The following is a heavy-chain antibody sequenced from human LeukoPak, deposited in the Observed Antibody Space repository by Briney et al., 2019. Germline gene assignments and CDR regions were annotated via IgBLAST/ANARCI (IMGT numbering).Heavy chain of an antibody. CDR3: AREEHSSSSFDY. CDR1: GGTFSSYA. V-gene: IGHV1-69*05. D-gene: IGHD6-6*01. Sequence: ASVKVSCKASGGTFSSYAISWVRQAPGQGLEWMGGIIPIFGTANYAQKFQGRVTITTDESPSTAYMELSSLRSEDTAVYYCAREEHSSSSFDYWGQGTLVTVSS. J-gene: IGHJ4*02. CDR2: IIPIFGTA.